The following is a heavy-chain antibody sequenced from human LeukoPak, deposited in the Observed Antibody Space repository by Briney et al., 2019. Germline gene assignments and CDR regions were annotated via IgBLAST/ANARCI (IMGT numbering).Heavy chain of an antibody. J-gene: IGHJ3*02. Sequence: PSETLSLTCAVSGYSISSGYYWGWIRQPPGKGLEWIGSIYHSGSTYYNPSLKSRVTISVDTSKNQFSLKLSSVTAADTAVYYCARGRKYYYGSGSPWAFDIWGQGTMVTVSS. CDR2: IYHSGST. CDR1: GYSISSGYY. CDR3: ARGRKYYYGSGSPWAFDI. D-gene: IGHD3-10*01. V-gene: IGHV4-38-2*01.